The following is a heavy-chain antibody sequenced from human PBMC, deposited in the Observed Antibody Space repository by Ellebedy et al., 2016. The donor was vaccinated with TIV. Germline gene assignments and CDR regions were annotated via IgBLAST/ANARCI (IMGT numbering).Heavy chain of an antibody. CDR1: GFTFSSHS. Sequence: PGGSLRPSCVASGFTFSSHSMNWVRQAPGKGLEWVSSIGSSGNNINYTASAKGRFTISRDNAKNSLFLQMNSLRDEDSAIYYCARGAVTGLIWSGHYCDSWGQGALVSVSA. J-gene: IGHJ5*01. CDR3: ARGAVTGLIWSGHYCDS. CDR2: IGSSGNNI. D-gene: IGHD3-3*01. V-gene: IGHV3-21*01.